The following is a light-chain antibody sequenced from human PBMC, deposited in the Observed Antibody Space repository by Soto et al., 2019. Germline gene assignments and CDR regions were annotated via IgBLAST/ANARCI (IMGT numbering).Light chain of an antibody. J-gene: IGKJ3*01. Sequence: DIQMTQSPSSLSASVGDRVTITCRASESISSYLNWYQQKPGKAPKLLIYAASSLQSGVPSRFSGSGSGTDFTLTISSLQPEDFAPYYCHQSYSTLFTFDPGTKVDIK. V-gene: IGKV1-39*01. CDR3: HQSYSTLFT. CDR1: ESISSY. CDR2: AAS.